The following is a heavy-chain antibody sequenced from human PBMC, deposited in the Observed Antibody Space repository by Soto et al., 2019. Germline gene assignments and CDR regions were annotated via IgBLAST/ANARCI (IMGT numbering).Heavy chain of an antibody. CDR1: GFTFSSYS. Sequence: SCAASGFTFSSYSMNWVRQAQGKGLEWVSSISSSSSYIYYADSVKGRFTISRDNAKNSLYLQMNSLRAEDTAVYYCARVYSRSWSHSFDPWGQGPLVT. CDR2: ISSSSSYI. CDR3: ARVYSRSWSHSFDP. D-gene: IGHD6-13*01. V-gene: IGHV3-21*01. J-gene: IGHJ5*02.